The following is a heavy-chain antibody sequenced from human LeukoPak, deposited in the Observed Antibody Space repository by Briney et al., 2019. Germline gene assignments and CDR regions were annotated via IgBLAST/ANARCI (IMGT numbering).Heavy chain of an antibody. CDR2: IIPIFGTA. J-gene: IGHJ4*02. D-gene: IGHD3-10*01. V-gene: IGHV1-69*05. Sequence: ASVKVSCKASGGTFSSYAISWVRQAPGRGLEWMGGIIPIFGTANYAQKFQGRVTITTDESTSTAYMELSSLRSEDTAVYYCARVSVGYGSGSYFTLDYWGQGTLVTVSS. CDR1: GGTFSSYA. CDR3: ARVSVGYGSGSYFTLDY.